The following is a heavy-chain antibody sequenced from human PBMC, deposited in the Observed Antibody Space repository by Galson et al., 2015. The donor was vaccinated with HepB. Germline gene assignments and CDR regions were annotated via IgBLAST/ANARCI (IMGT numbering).Heavy chain of an antibody. CDR3: ARARVTMVRGVIITGRYGMDV. D-gene: IGHD3-10*01. Sequence: CAISGDSVSSNSAAWNWIRQSPSRGLEWLGRTYYRSKWYNDYAVSVKSRITINPDTSENQFSLQLNSVTPEDTAVYYCARARVTMVRGVIITGRYGMDVWGQGTTVTVSS. V-gene: IGHV6-1*01. J-gene: IGHJ6*02. CDR1: GDSVSSNSAA. CDR2: TYYRSKWYN.